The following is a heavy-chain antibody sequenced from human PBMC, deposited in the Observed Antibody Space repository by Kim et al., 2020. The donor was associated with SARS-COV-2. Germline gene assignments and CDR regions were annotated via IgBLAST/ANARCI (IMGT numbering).Heavy chain of an antibody. CDR3: ARRVGSGYFNFEY. CDR1: GFTFSSYG. J-gene: IGHJ4*02. CDR2: ISDSGDVT. V-gene: IGHV3-23*01. Sequence: GGSLRLSCAASGFTFSSYGMSWVRQAPGKGLEWVSAISDSGDVTASADSVEGRFTISRDNFKNTLFLQMNSLRAEDMAVYYCARRVGSGYFNFEYWGQGTLVTVSS. D-gene: IGHD3-22*01.